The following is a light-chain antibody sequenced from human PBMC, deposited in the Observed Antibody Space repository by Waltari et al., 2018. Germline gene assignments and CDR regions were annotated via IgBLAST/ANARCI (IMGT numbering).Light chain of an antibody. V-gene: IGLV2-14*01. CDR2: DVS. CDR3: ISYTSSSIVV. J-gene: IGLJ2*01. Sequence: QSALTQPASVSGSPGQSITISCTGTSSDVGGYNYVSWYQQHPGKAPKLMIYDVSTRPSGVSNRFSGSKSVNTASLTISGLQAEDEADYYCISYTSSSIVVFGGGTKLTVL. CDR1: SSDVGGYNY.